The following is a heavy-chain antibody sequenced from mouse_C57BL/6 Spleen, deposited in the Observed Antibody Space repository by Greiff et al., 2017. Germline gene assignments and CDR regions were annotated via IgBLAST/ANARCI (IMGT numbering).Heavy chain of an antibody. CDR2: INPNNGGT. CDR1: GYTFTDYN. CDR3: ARERDGNYDYFDY. Sequence: EVQLQQSGPELVKPGASVKMSCKASGYTFTDYNMHWVKQSHGKSLEWIGYINPNNGGTSYNQKFKGKATLTVNKSSSTAYMELRSLTSEDSAVYYCARERDGNYDYFDYWGQGTTLTVSS. D-gene: IGHD2-1*01. V-gene: IGHV1-22*01. J-gene: IGHJ2*01.